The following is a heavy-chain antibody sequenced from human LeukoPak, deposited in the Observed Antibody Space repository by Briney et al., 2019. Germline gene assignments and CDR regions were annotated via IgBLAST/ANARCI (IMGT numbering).Heavy chain of an antibody. V-gene: IGHV3-23*01. CDR2: ISGSGGST. CDR1: GFTFSSCA. J-gene: IGHJ4*02. CDR3: SVEAATPGAFDS. Sequence: GGSLRLSCAASGFTFSSCAMSWVRQAPGAGLEWVSTISGSGGSTNYADSVKGRFTISRDNSKNTLYLQMNSLRAEDTAVYYCSVEAATPGAFDSWGQGTLVTVSS. D-gene: IGHD2-15*01.